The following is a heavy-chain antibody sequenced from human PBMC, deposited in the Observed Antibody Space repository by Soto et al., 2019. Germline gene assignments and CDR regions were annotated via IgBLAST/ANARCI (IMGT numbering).Heavy chain of an antibody. Sequence: QVQLQESGPGLMKPSQTLSLTCTVSGGSISSGGYYWSWSRQHPGKGLEWIGYIYYSGSTYYNPSLKSRVTISVDTSKNQFSLKLSSVTAADTAVYYCARFYYDSSGSLTGWFDPWGQGTLVTVSS. CDR3: ARFYYDSSGSLTGWFDP. CDR2: IYYSGST. CDR1: GGSISSGGYY. V-gene: IGHV4-31*03. J-gene: IGHJ5*02. D-gene: IGHD3-22*01.